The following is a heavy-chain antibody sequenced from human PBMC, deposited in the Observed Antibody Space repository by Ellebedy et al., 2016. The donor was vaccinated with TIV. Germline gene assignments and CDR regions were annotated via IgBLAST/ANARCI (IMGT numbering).Heavy chain of an antibody. Sequence: SVKVSXXASGDTFNSVGISWVRQATGQGLAWVGRIIPSFDIIVYTQSLQGRDTITADKSTSTAYMELRRLRSEDTAFYYCVRNSCNGGSFYGGWFDPWGQGTLVTVSS. D-gene: IGHD2-15*01. CDR2: IIPSFDII. CDR3: VRNSCNGGSFYGGWFDP. CDR1: GDTFNSVG. J-gene: IGHJ5*02. V-gene: IGHV1-69*04.